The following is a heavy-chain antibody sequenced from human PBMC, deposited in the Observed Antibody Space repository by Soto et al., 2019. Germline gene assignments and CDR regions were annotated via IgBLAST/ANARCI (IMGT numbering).Heavy chain of an antibody. CDR1: GGSISSSSYY. V-gene: IGHV4-39*01. CDR2: IYYSGST. D-gene: IGHD2-15*01. J-gene: IGHJ4*02. Sequence: SETLSLTCTVSGGSISSSSYYWGWIRQPPGKGLEWIGSIYYSGSTYYNPSLKSRVTISVDTSKNQFSLKLSSVTAADTAVYYCSRFEVAENFDYWGQGTLVTVSS. CDR3: SRFEVAENFDY.